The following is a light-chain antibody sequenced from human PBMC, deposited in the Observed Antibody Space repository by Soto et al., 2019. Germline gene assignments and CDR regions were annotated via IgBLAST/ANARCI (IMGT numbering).Light chain of an antibody. CDR3: SSFAGSRVLV. CDR2: EGT. V-gene: IGLV2-14*02. J-gene: IGLJ2*01. CDR1: SSDVGSYTL. Sequence: QSALTQPASVSGSPGQSITISCTGTSSDVGSYTLVSWYQQNPGKAPKLIIYEGTKRPSGVSNRFSGSKSGNTASLTISGLRAEDEAVYYCSSFAGSRVLVLGGGTKLTVL.